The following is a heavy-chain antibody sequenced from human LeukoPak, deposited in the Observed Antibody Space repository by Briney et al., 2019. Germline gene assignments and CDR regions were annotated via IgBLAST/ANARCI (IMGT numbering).Heavy chain of an antibody. Sequence: ASVKVSCKASGYTFTSYGIGWVRQAPGQGLEWMGWISAYNGNTNYAQKLQGRVTMTTDTSTSTAYMELRSLRSDDTAVYYCARHDYGDYAVAFWFDPWGQGTLVTVSS. CDR3: ARHDYGDYAVAFWFDP. J-gene: IGHJ5*02. CDR1: GYTFTSYG. D-gene: IGHD4-17*01. V-gene: IGHV1-18*01. CDR2: ISAYNGNT.